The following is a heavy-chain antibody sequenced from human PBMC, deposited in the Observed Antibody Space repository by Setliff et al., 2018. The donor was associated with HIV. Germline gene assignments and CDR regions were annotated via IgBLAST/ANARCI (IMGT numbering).Heavy chain of an antibody. D-gene: IGHD3-9*01. Sequence: SETLSLTCTVSGGSISRYYWRWVRQPPGKGLEWIGCFYYIGSTKYNPSLKSRVTISVDTSKNQFSLNLRSVTAADTATYYCGRHPPTADYNYNLIFDYWGRGVLVTVSS. J-gene: IGHJ4*02. CDR3: GRHPPTADYNYNLIFDY. V-gene: IGHV4-59*01. CDR1: GGSISRYY. CDR2: FYYIGST.